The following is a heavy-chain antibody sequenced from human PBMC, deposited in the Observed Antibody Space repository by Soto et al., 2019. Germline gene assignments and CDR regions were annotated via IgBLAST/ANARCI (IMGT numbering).Heavy chain of an antibody. D-gene: IGHD6-13*01. CDR2: IYYSGST. CDR1: CGSIVRCC. Sequence: MSHPCTVSCGSIVRCCWRWILQPPGKGLEWIGYIYYSGSTYYNPSLKSRVTISVDTSKNQFSLKLSSVTAADTAVYYCARLGVTAGTSFDYWGQGTLVTVSS. J-gene: IGHJ4*02. CDR3: ARLGVTAGTSFDY. V-gene: IGHV4-59*08.